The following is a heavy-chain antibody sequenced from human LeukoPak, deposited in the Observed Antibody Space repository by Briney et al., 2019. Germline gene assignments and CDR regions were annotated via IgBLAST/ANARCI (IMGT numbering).Heavy chain of an antibody. Sequence: SETLSLTCSVSGVSISSYYWNWIRQPAGKGLEWIGRIYSSGSTNYNASLKSRVTMSIDTSMNQFSLELTSVTAADTALYYCARDKGGTYSRHFDYWGQGALVTVSS. CDR2: IYSSGST. D-gene: IGHD1-26*01. V-gene: IGHV4-4*07. J-gene: IGHJ4*02. CDR1: GVSISSYY. CDR3: ARDKGGTYSRHFDY.